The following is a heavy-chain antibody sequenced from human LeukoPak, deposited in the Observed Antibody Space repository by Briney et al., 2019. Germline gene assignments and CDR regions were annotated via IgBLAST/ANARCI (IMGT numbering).Heavy chain of an antibody. D-gene: IGHD4-17*01. J-gene: IGHJ3*02. CDR3: ARHLSGDDI. CDR2: IYSGDNT. V-gene: IGHV3-66*04. CDR1: GFTVSSNY. Sequence: KPGGSLRLSCAASGFTVSSNYMSWVRQAPGKGLEWVSVIYSGDNTYYADSVKGRFTISRDNSKNTLYLQMNTLRAEDTAVYYCARHLSGDDIWGQGTMVTVSS.